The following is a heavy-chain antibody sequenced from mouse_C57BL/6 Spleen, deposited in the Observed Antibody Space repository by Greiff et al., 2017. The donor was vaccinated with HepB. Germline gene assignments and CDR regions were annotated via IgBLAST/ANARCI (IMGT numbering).Heavy chain of an antibody. J-gene: IGHJ2*01. CDR3: ARYGGSPDYFDY. CDR2: IHPNSGST. CDR1: GYTFTSYW. V-gene: IGHV1-64*01. Sequence: QVQLQQPGAELVKPGASVKLSCKASGYTFTSYWMHWVKQRPGQGLEWIGMIHPNSGSTNYNEKFKSKATLTVDKSSSTAYMQLSSLTSEDSAVYYWARYGGSPDYFDYWGQGTTLTVSA. D-gene: IGHD1-1*01.